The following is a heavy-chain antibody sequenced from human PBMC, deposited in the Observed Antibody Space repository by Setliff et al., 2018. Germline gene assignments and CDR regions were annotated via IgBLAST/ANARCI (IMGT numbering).Heavy chain of an antibody. D-gene: IGHD7-27*01. J-gene: IGHJ3*02. CDR3: ARDSELGLDALDI. CDR1: GDSVSSNGAA. CDR2: TFYRSKWYY. V-gene: IGHV6-1*01. Sequence: SQTLSLTCAISGDSVSSNGAAWNWIRQSPSGGLEWLGRTFYRSKWYYDYALSVKSRITVNPDTSKNQFSLHPNSVTPEDTAVYYCARDSELGLDALDIWGQGTMVTVSS.